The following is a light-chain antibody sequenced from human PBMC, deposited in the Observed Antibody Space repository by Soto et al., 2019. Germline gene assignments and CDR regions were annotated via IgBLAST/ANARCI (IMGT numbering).Light chain of an antibody. V-gene: IGLV7-46*01. CDR3: LLSYSGAREV. CDR2: DTS. J-gene: IGLJ2*01. Sequence: QAVVTQAPSLTVSPGGTVTLTCGSSTGAVTSGHYPYWFQQKPGQAPRTLIYDTSNQHSWTPARFSGSLLGGKAALTLAGAQPEDEAEYYCLLSYSGAREVFGGGTKLTVL. CDR1: TGAVTSGHY.